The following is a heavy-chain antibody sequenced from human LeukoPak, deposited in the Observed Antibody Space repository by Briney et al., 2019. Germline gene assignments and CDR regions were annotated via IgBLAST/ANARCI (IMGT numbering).Heavy chain of an antibody. CDR1: GFTFSSYW. Sequence: GGSLRLSCAASGFTFSSYWMHWVRQAPGKGLVWVSRINSDGSSISYADSVKGRFTFSRDNAKNTLYLQMNGLRDEDTAVYYCAREGYSSGYIDYWGQGTLVTVSS. D-gene: IGHD3-22*01. J-gene: IGHJ4*02. CDR3: AREGYSSGYIDY. CDR2: INSDGSSI. V-gene: IGHV3-74*01.